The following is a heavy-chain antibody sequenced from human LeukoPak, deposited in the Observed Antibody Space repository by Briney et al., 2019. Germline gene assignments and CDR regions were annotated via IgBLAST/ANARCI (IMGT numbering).Heavy chain of an antibody. D-gene: IGHD3-9*01. Sequence: PSETLSLTCTVSSGSISSSSYYWGWIRQPPGKSLEWIGSIYYSGSTYYNPSLKSRVTISVDTSKNQFSLKLSSVTAADTAVYYCARIPNYDILTGYRSFYYYYYMDVWGKGTTVTVSS. CDR1: SGSISSSSYY. CDR3: ARIPNYDILTGYRSFYYYYYMDV. J-gene: IGHJ6*03. CDR2: IYYSGST. V-gene: IGHV4-39*01.